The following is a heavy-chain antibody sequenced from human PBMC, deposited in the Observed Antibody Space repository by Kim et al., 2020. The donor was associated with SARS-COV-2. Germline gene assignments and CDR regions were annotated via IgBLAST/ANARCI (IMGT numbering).Heavy chain of an antibody. CDR1: GFTFSSYG. CDR3: AKDRGCEHYYAMYF. V-gene: IGHV3-33*06. Sequence: GGSLRLSCAASGFTFSSYGMHWVRQAPGKGLEWVAVIWYDGSNKYYADSVKGRFIISRDNSNNTLYLQMNSLRAEDTAVYYCAKDRGCEHYYAMYFWCEG. J-gene: IGHJ6*02. D-gene: IGHD3-10*01. CDR2: IWYDGSNK.